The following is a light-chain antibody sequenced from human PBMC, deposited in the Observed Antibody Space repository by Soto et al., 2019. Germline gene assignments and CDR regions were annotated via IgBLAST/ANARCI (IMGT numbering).Light chain of an antibody. CDR1: SSDVGGYNY. J-gene: IGLJ1*01. CDR2: EVT. CDR3: ASYAGSNKV. V-gene: IGLV2-8*01. Sequence: QSVLTQPPSASESPGQSVTISCTGTSSDVGGYNYVSWYQQHPGKAPKLMIYEVTKRPSGVPDRFSGSKSGNTASLTVSGLLPEDEADYYCASYAGSNKVFGTGTKVTVL.